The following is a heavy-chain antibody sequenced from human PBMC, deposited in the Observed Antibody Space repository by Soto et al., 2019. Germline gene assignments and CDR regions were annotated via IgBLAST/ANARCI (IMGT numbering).Heavy chain of an antibody. J-gene: IGHJ4*02. D-gene: IGHD3-3*01. V-gene: IGHV3-30-3*01. CDR2: ISYDGSNK. CDR3: ARDPGGTDFAEWTYYFDY. Sequence: QVQLVESGGGVVQPGRSLRLSCAASGFTFSSYAMHWVRQAPGKGLEWVAVISYDGSNKYYADSVKGRFTISSDNSKNPLYLQMNSLRAEDTAVYYWARDPGGTDFAEWTYYFDYWGQGTLVTVSS. CDR1: GFTFSSYA.